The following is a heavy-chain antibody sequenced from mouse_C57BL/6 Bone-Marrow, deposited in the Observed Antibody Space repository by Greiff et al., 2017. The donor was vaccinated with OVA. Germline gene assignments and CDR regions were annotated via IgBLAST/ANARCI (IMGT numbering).Heavy chain of an antibody. CDR2: IRNKPNGSTT. Sequence: DVMLVESGGGLVQPGDSLSLSCAASGFTFTNYYMSWVRQPPGKALEWLAFIRNKPNGSTTEYSASVKGRFTISRDNSQSILYLQMNDLRAEDSATYYGARYKGRVAVDYFDYWGQGTALTVSS. CDR1: GFTFTNYY. J-gene: IGHJ2*01. CDR3: ARYKGRVAVDYFDY. V-gene: IGHV7-3*01. D-gene: IGHD1-1*01.